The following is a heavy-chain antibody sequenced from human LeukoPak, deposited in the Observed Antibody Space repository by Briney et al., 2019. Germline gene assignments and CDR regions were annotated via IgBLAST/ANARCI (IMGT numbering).Heavy chain of an antibody. D-gene: IGHD1-26*01. Sequence: HSGGSLRLSCEASGFTLSDSAIHWVRQASGKGLEWVGLVDRPAKSYATAYAASVGGRFTISRDDSKNAAYLQMDSLKTEDTALYYCTKDSGTYNWLAPWGQGTLVTVPS. CDR1: GFTLSDSA. V-gene: IGHV3-73*01. CDR3: TKDSGTYNWLAP. J-gene: IGHJ5*02. CDR2: VDRPAKSYAT.